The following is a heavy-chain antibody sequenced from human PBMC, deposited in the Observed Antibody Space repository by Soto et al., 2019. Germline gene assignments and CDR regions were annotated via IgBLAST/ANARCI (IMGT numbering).Heavy chain of an antibody. CDR2: VFWDDDK. Sequence: SGPTLVNPTQTLTLTCTFSGFSLSQSGMGVAWIRQPPGKALEWLALVFWDDDKRYSTSLRSRVTITTDTSKKLVVFSIINMDLFDTATYYCARRYGSSLDSWGQGTLVTVSS. J-gene: IGHJ4*02. CDR3: ARRYGSSLDS. CDR1: GFSLSQSGMG. V-gene: IGHV2-5*02. D-gene: IGHD4-17*01.